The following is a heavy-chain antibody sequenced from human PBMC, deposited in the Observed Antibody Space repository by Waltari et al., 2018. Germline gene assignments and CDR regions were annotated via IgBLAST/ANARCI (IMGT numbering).Heavy chain of an antibody. D-gene: IGHD5-12*01. CDR1: GFTFSNCN. V-gene: IGHV3-30*18. CDR2: SSQDGNNK. J-gene: IGHJ4*02. Sequence: QLVESGGGVVQPGRSLRLSCVASGFTFSNCNMHWARQAPGQGLAWVASSSQDGNNKDYADSGKSRFTVSRDNSQNTLYLQINNLRADDTAVYYCVKYSGFDYFFDFWGQGTPVTVSS. CDR3: VKYSGFDYFFDF.